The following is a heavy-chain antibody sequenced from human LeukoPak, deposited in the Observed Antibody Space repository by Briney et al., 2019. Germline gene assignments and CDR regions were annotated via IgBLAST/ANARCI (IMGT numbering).Heavy chain of an antibody. Sequence: PGGSLRLSCAASGFTFSSYAMSWVRQAPGKGLEWVSAISGSGGSTYYADSVKGRFTISRDNSKNTLYLQMNSLRAEDTAVYYCAKTNRVVVAANNWFDPWGQGTLVTVSS. CDR1: GFTFSSYA. V-gene: IGHV3-23*01. J-gene: IGHJ5*02. D-gene: IGHD2-15*01. CDR3: AKTNRVVVAANNWFDP. CDR2: ISGSGGST.